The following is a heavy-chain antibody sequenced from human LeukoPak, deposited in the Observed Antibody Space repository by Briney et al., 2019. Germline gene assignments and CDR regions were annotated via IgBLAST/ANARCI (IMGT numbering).Heavy chain of an antibody. V-gene: IGHV1-58*01. CDR3: AAGYCSSTSCLPLPDMDV. J-gene: IGHJ6*03. D-gene: IGHD2-2*01. CDR2: IVVGSGNT. Sequence: SVKVSCNASGFTFTSSAVQWVRQARGQRLEWIGWIVVGSGNTNYAQKFQERVTITRDMSTSTAYMELSSLRSEDTAVYYCAAGYCSSTSCLPLPDMDVWGKGTTVTVSS. CDR1: GFTFTSSA.